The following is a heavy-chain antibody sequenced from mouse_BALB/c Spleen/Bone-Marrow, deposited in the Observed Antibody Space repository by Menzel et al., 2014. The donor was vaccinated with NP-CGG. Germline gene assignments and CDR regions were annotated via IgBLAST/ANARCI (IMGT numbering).Heavy chain of an antibody. CDR1: GFNIKDTY. V-gene: IGHV14-3*02. D-gene: IGHD2-4*01. CDR2: IDPANGNT. J-gene: IGHJ2*01. CDR3: ARYDYGVYFDY. Sequence: LQQPGAEVVKPGASVKLSCTASGFNIKDTYMHWVKQRPEQGLEWIGRIDPANGNTKYDPKFQGKSTITADTSSNTAYLQLSSLTSEDTAVYYCARYDYGVYFDYWGQGTTLTVSS.